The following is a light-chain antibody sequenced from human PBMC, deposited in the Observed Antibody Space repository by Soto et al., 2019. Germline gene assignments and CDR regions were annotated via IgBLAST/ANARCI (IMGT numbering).Light chain of an antibody. Sequence: AIRMTQSPSSLSASTGDRVTITCRASQGISSYLAWYQQKPGKAPKLLIYAASTLQSGVPSRFSGSGSGTDFTLTISCLQSEDFATYYCQQLYSHPLTFGGGTKVDIK. CDR3: QQLYSHPLT. CDR2: AAS. J-gene: IGKJ4*01. CDR1: QGISSY. V-gene: IGKV1-8*01.